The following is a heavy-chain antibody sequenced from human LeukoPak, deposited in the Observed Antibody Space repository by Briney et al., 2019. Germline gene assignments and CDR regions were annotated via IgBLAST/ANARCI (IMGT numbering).Heavy chain of an antibody. CDR3: ARAGDPKRYCSGGSCYHVDY. CDR1: GFTFSSYW. Sequence: GGSLRLSCAASGFTFSSYWMSWVRQAPGKGLEWVANIKQDGSEKYYVDSVKGRFTISRDNAKNSLYLQMNSLRAEDTAVYYCARAGDPKRYCSGGSCYHVDYWGQGTLVTVSS. V-gene: IGHV3-7*01. CDR2: IKQDGSEK. J-gene: IGHJ4*02. D-gene: IGHD2-15*01.